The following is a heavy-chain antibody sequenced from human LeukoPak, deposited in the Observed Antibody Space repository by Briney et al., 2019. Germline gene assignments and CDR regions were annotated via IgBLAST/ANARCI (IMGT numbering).Heavy chain of an antibody. D-gene: IGHD5-24*01. CDR1: GGSISSYY. Sequence: SETLSLTCTVSGGSISSYYWSWIRQPPGKGPEWIGYIYYSGSTNYNPSLKSRVTISVDTSKNQFSLKLSSVTAADTAVYYCARVLVEMATIVGFDYWAREPWSPSPQ. CDR3: ARVLVEMATIVGFDY. J-gene: IGHJ4*02. CDR2: IYYSGST. V-gene: IGHV4-59*01.